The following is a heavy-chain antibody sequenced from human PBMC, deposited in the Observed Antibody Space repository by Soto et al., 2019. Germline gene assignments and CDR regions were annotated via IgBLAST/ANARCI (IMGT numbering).Heavy chain of an antibody. J-gene: IGHJ4*02. CDR2: IIPLFDSA. CDR3: AASTFQSGVTGYFHLGF. D-gene: IGHD3-9*01. Sequence: SVKVSCKTSGDTFSNYAISWVRQAPGQGLEWMGGIIPLFDSASYAQRSHDRVTITADKFTSTAYMELRSLTSEDTAIYYCAASTFQSGVTGYFHLGFWGRGTLVTVSS. V-gene: IGHV1-69*06. CDR1: GDTFSNYA.